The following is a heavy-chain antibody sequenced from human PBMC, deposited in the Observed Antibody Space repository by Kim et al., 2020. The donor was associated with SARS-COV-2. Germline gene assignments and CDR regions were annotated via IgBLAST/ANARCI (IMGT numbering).Heavy chain of an antibody. CDR2: IYSDGSST. Sequence: GSLRLSCAASGFTFSSYWMHWVRQAPGKGLVGVSRIYSDGSSTSYAESVKGRFTIHRDNAKNTLYLQMNSLRAEDTAVYYCARSVVGVTGFDYWGQGTLVTVPS. V-gene: IGHV3-74*01. J-gene: IGHJ4*02. CDR3: ARSVVGVTGFDY. CDR1: GFTFSSYW. D-gene: IGHD1-26*01.